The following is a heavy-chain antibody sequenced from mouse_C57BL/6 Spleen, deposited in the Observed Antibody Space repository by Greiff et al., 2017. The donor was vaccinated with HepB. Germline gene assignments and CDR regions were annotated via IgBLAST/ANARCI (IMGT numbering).Heavy chain of an antibody. CDR3: ARRAGYYYGSSVFFDY. D-gene: IGHD1-1*01. J-gene: IGHJ2*01. V-gene: IGHV8-12*01. CDR1: GFSLSTSGMG. CDR2: IYWDDDK. Sequence: VKLMESGPGILQSSQTLSLTCSFSGFSLSTSGMGVSWIRQPSGKGLEWLAHIYWDDDKRYNPSLKSRLTISKDTSRNQVFLKLTIVDTADTATYYCARRAGYYYGSSVFFDYWGQGTTLTVSS.